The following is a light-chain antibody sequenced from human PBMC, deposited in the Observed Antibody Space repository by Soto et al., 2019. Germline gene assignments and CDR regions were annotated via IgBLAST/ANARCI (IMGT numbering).Light chain of an antibody. CDR2: GAS. CDR3: QQYNNWPLT. Sequence: EIVMRQSPATLSVSPGERATLSCRASQSVNSDLAWYRQKPGQAPRLLIYGASTRATGIPARFSGSGSGTEFTLTISSLQSEDFAVYYCQQYNNWPLTFGGGTKVDIK. V-gene: IGKV3-15*01. J-gene: IGKJ4*01. CDR1: QSVNSD.